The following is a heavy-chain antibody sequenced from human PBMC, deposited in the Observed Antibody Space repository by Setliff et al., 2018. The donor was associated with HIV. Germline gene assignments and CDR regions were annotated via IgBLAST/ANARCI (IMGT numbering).Heavy chain of an antibody. CDR1: GDSLSNYV. Sequence: SVKVSCKASGDSLSNYVITWVRRAPGQGLEWMGGIVPLFGTTNYAQNFQGRLTITTDQIMTTAYMELTSLRSEDTAVYYCASGSGYWTKGDCYIGVHRTPDKYYFDSWGQGTQVTVSS. CDR2: IVPLFGTT. V-gene: IGHV1-69*05. CDR3: ASGSGYWTKGDCYIGVHRTPDKYYFDS. J-gene: IGHJ4*02. D-gene: IGHD2-8*01.